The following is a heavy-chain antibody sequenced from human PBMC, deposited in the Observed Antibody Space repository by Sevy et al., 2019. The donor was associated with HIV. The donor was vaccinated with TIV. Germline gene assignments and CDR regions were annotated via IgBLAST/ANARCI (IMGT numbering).Heavy chain of an antibody. CDR3: AKDTATHCYDSSAQYYSYGMDV. V-gene: IGHV3-9*01. Sequence: GGSLRLSCAASGFTFDDYAMHWVRQAPGKGLEWVSGISWNSGSIGYADSVKGRFTISSDNAKNALYLQMNRLSAEDTALYYCAKDTATHCYDSSAQYYSYGMDVWGQGTTVTVSS. CDR1: GFTFDDYA. D-gene: IGHD3-22*01. J-gene: IGHJ6*02. CDR2: ISWNSGSI.